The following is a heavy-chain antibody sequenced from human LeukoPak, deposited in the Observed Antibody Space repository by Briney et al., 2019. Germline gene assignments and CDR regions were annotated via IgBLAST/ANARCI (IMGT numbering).Heavy chain of an antibody. Sequence: GGSLRLSCAASGFTFSAYWMHWVRQAPGKGLVWVSRINSDGFSIAYADSVKGRLTISRDNAKNTLYLHMNSLRAEDTAVYYCARFYGGSALDNWGQGTMVTVSS. CDR2: INSDGFSI. V-gene: IGHV3-74*01. CDR3: ARFYGGSALDN. CDR1: GFTFSAYW. J-gene: IGHJ3*02. D-gene: IGHD3-16*01.